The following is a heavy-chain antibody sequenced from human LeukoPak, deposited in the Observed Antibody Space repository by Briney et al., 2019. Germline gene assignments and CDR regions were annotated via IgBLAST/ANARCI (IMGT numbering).Heavy chain of an antibody. V-gene: IGHV4-38-2*02. Sequence: SETLSLTCSVFGYSFSSGYYWGWIRQPPGKSLEWIGSMYRGGSTYYNPSLQSRLTISVDTSKNQFSLKLSSVTAADTAVYYCARQDIVVVPAAIANWFDPWGQGTLVTVSS. CDR2: MYRGGST. CDR3: ARQDIVVVPAAIANWFDP. J-gene: IGHJ5*02. D-gene: IGHD2-2*01. CDR1: GYSFSSGYY.